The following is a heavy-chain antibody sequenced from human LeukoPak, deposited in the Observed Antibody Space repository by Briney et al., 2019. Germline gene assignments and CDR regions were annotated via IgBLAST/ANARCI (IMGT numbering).Heavy chain of an antibody. D-gene: IGHD3-10*01. J-gene: IGHJ4*02. CDR2: ISYDGSNK. Sequence: GGSLRLSCAASGFTFSSYAMHWVRRAPGKGLEWVAVISYDGSNKYYADSVKGRFTISRDNSKNTLYLQMNSLRAEDTAVYYCARDLDPIYGSGTLDYWGQGTLVTVSS. CDR3: ARDLDPIYGSGTLDY. CDR1: GFTFSSYA. V-gene: IGHV3-30-3*01.